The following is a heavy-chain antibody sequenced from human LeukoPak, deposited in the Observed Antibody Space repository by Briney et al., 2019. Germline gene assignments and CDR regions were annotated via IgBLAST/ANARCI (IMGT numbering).Heavy chain of an antibody. V-gene: IGHV3-21*01. Sequence: GGSLRLSCAASGFTFSSYSMNWVARAPGKGLGWGLSISSRSSYIYYADSVKGRFTISRDNAKNSLYLQMNSLRAEDTAVYYCAKDDSATGAFDIWGQGTMVTVSS. CDR1: GFTFSSYS. CDR3: AKDDSATGAFDI. CDR2: ISSRSSYI. D-gene: IGHD1-14*01. J-gene: IGHJ3*02.